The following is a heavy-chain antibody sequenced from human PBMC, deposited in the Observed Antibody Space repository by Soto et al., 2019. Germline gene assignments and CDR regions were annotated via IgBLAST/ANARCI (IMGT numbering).Heavy chain of an antibody. D-gene: IGHD3-10*01. J-gene: IGHJ6*02. CDR3: ARDRGYYGSGSSDGLDV. CDR2: IIPILDVT. V-gene: IGHV1-69*08. Sequence: QVQLVQSGTEVKKPGSSVRVSCKASGGTFSTYTISWVRQAPGQGLEWMGRIIPILDVTNYAQKFQGRVTITADKSASTAYMDLNSLISEDTAVYYCARDRGYYGSGSSDGLDVWGQGTTVTVS. CDR1: GGTFSTYT.